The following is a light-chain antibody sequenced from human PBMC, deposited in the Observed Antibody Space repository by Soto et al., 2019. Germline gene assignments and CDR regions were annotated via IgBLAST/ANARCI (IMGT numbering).Light chain of an antibody. V-gene: IGLV2-14*01. Sequence: QSVLTQPASVSGSPGQSITISCTGTSSDVGGYNSVSWYQQHPGRAPELMIYEVTNRPSGVSNRFSGSKSGNTASLTISGLQAEDEADYYCSSYTNLNPRVFGGGTKLTVL. CDR2: EVT. J-gene: IGLJ3*02. CDR3: SSYTNLNPRV. CDR1: SSDVGGYNS.